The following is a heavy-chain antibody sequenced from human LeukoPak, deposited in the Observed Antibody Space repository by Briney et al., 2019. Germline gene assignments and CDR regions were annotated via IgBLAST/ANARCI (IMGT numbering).Heavy chain of an antibody. J-gene: IGHJ4*02. CDR1: GNTFTKYC. CDR3: ARNEDY. Sequence: GASVKVSCKASGNTFTKYCIHWVRQAPGQGLEWMGWIDDGAGNTKYSEKFQGRVSITRDTSASTVYMELNSLRSEDTAVYYCARNEDYWGQGTLVTVSS. D-gene: IGHD1-1*01. CDR2: IDDGAGNT. V-gene: IGHV1-3*01.